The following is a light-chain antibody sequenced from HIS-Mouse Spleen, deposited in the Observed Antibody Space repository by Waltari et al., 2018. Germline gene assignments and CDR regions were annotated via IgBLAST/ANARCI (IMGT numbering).Light chain of an antibody. V-gene: IGLV3-1*01. J-gene: IGLJ2*01. CDR1: KLGDKY. CDR2: QDS. CDR3: QAWDSSTGV. Sequence: SYELTQPPSVSVSPGQTASITCSGDKLGDKYACWYQQKPGQSPVLVIYQDSKRPSGIPERFSGSNSGNTATLTISGTQAMDEDDYYCQAWDSSTGVFCGGTKLTVL.